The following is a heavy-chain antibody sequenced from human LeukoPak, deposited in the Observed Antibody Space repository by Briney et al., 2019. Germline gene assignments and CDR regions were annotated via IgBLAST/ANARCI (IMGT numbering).Heavy chain of an antibody. CDR1: GFTFSSYA. D-gene: IGHD3-10*01. Sequence: GGSLRLSCAASGFTFSSYAMIWVRQAPGKGLEWVSLISDSGTSTYYPDSVKGRFTISRDNSKNTVYLQMNSLRAEDTAVYYCAKGISGYGSGRPFDYWGQGTLVTVSS. V-gene: IGHV3-23*01. CDR3: AKGISGYGSGRPFDY. CDR2: ISDSGTST. J-gene: IGHJ4*02.